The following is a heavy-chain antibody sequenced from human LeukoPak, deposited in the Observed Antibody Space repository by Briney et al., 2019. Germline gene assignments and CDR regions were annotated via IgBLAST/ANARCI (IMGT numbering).Heavy chain of an antibody. CDR1: GFTVSSNY. Sequence: GGSLRLSCAASGFTVSSNYMSWVRQAPGKGLEWVSVIYSGGTTYYADSVKGRFTISRDNSKNTLYLQMNSLRAEDTAVYFCARDLGSSGWFAEGGYWGQGTLVAVSS. D-gene: IGHD6-19*01. J-gene: IGHJ4*02. V-gene: IGHV3-53*01. CDR2: IYSGGTT. CDR3: ARDLGSSGWFAEGGY.